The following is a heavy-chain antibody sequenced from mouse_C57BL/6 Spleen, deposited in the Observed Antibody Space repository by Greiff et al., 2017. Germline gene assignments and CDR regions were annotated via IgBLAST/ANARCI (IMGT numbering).Heavy chain of an antibody. D-gene: IGHD1-1*01. V-gene: IGHV1-50*01. J-gene: IGHJ4*01. CDR2: IDPSDSYT. CDR3: ARLGDYVYAMDY. Sequence: VQLQQPGAELVKPGASVKLSCKASGYTFTSYWMQWVKQRPGQGLEWIGEIDPSDSYTNYNQKFKGKATLTVDTSSSTAYMQLSSLTSEDSAVYYCARLGDYVYAMDYWGQGTSVTVSS. CDR1: GYTFTSYW.